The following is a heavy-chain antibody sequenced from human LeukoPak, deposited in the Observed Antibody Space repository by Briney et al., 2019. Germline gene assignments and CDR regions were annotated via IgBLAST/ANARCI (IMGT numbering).Heavy chain of an antibody. CDR1: GGSFSGYY. CDR2: INHSGST. D-gene: IGHD3-10*01. Sequence: SETLSLTCAVYGGSFSGYYWSWIRQPPGKGLEWIGEINHSGSTNYNPSLKSRVTISVDTSKNQFSLKLSSVTAAVTAVYYCARRLRFVVRGYRYNWFDPWGQGTLVTVSS. J-gene: IGHJ5*02. V-gene: IGHV4-34*01. CDR3: ARRLRFVVRGYRYNWFDP.